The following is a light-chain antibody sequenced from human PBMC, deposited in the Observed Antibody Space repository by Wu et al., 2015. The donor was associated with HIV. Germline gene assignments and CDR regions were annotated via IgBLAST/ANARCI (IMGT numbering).Light chain of an antibody. J-gene: IGKJ1*01. V-gene: IGKV1-9*01. CDR2: GAS. CDR3: QKYNDFPWT. Sequence: IQLTQSPSSLSASVGDRVTITCRASQDIRGYLAWYQQKPGKAPKLLIYGASTLQSGVPSRFSGSGSETDFTLTISSLQPEDVATYYCQKYNDFPWTFGQGTKVEIK. CDR1: QDIRGY.